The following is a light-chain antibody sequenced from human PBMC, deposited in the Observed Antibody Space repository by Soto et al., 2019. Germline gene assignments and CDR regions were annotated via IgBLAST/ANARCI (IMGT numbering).Light chain of an antibody. CDR2: GAS. V-gene: IGKV3-20*01. Sequence: EIVLTQSPGTLSLSPGERATLSCRASQSVSSSYLAWYQQKLGQAPRLLIYGASSRATGILDRFSGSASRTDLTLTLSNLEPEEFAVYYCQQYGSSPFTFGPGTNVDIK. CDR1: QSVSSSY. J-gene: IGKJ3*01. CDR3: QQYGSSPFT.